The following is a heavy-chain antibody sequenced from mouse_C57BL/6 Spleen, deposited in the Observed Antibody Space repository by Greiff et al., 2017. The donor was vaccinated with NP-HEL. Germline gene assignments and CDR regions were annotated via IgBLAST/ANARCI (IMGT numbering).Heavy chain of an antibody. D-gene: IGHD1-1*01. J-gene: IGHJ2*01. CDR3: ARPGYYGSSLYFDY. Sequence: EVKVVESGGDLVKPGGSLKLSCAASGFTFSSYGMSWVRQTPDKRLEWVATISSGGSYTYYPDSVKGRFTISRDNAKNTLYLQMSSLKSEDTAMYYCARPGYYGSSLYFDYWGQGTTLTVSS. V-gene: IGHV5-6*01. CDR2: ISSGGSYT. CDR1: GFTFSSYG.